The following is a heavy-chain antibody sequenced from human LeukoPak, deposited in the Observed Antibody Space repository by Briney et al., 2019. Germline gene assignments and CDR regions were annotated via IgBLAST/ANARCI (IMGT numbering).Heavy chain of an antibody. J-gene: IGHJ5*02. D-gene: IGHD1-14*01. CDR3: ARESGTNWFDP. CDR1: GYSISSGYY. Sequence: PSETLSLTCTVSGYSISSGYYWGWIRQPPGKGLEWIGSIYHSGSTYYNPSLKSRVTISVDTSKNQFSLKLSSVTAADTAVYYCARESGTNWFDPWGQGALVTVSS. V-gene: IGHV4-38-2*02. CDR2: IYHSGST.